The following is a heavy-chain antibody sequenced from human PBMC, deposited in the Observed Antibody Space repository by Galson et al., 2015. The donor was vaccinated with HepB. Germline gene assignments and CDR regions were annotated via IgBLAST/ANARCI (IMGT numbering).Heavy chain of an antibody. D-gene: IGHD2-2*01. CDR3: ARDRRHIVTVPAPDV. CDR1: GFTFSTSW. J-gene: IGHJ3*01. Sequence: SLRLSCAASGFTFSTSWMTWVRQAPGKGLEWVPTINEDGSQKYYVDSVKGRFTISRDNAEYSLYLQMNSLRVEDTAVYYCARDRRHIVTVPAPDVWGQGTLVTASS. V-gene: IGHV3-7*01. CDR2: INEDGSQK.